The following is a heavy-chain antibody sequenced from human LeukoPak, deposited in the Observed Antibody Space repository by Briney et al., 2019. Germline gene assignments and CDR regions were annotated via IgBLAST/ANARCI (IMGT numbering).Heavy chain of an antibody. V-gene: IGHV3-23*01. CDR2: ISGSGGST. CDR1: GFTFSSYG. CDR3: AKETYYYDSSGYYKN. D-gene: IGHD3-22*01. J-gene: IGHJ4*02. Sequence: PGGSLGLSCAASGFTFSSYGMSWVRQAPGKGLEWVSAISGSGGSTYYADSVKGRFTISRDNSKNTLYLQMNSLRAEDTAVYYCAKETYYYDSSGYYKNWGQGTLVTVSS.